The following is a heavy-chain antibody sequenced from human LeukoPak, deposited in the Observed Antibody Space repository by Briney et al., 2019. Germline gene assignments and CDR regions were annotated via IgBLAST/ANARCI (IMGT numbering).Heavy chain of an antibody. CDR2: INSAGSST. CDR3: ARMYYHDSSDYYWAPDY. V-gene: IGHV3-74*01. J-gene: IGHJ4*02. Sequence: AGGSLRLSCAASGFTFSSYWMHWVRQAPGKGLVWVSRINSAGSSTRYADSVRGRFTISRDNAKNTLYLQMNSLRAEDTAVYFCARMYYHDSSDYYWAPDYWGQGTLVTVSS. D-gene: IGHD3-22*01. CDR1: GFTFSSYW.